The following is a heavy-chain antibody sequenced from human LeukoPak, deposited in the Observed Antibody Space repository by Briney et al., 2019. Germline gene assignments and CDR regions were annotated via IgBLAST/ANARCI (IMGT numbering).Heavy chain of an antibody. CDR1: GGSFSGYY. Sequence: SETLSLTRAVYGGSFSGYYWSWIRQPPGKGLEWIGEINHSGSTNYNPSLKSRVTISVDTSKNQFSLKLSSVTAADTAVYYCASCHGDYGGLDWGQGTLVTVSS. CDR3: ASCHGDYGGLD. CDR2: INHSGST. J-gene: IGHJ4*02. D-gene: IGHD4-17*01. V-gene: IGHV4-34*01.